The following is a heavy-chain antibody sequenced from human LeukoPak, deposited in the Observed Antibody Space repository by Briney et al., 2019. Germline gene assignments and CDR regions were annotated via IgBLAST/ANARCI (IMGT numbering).Heavy chain of an antibody. V-gene: IGHV1-2*02. CDR2: INPNSGGT. Sequence: VASVKVSCKASGYTFTGYYIHWVRQAPGQGLEWMGWINPNSGGTKYAQRFQGRVTMTGDTSISTAYMEVSRLRSDDTAVYYCATVDTAMERGLDYWGQGTLVTVSS. CDR1: GYTFTGYY. J-gene: IGHJ4*02. CDR3: ATVDTAMERGLDY. D-gene: IGHD5-18*01.